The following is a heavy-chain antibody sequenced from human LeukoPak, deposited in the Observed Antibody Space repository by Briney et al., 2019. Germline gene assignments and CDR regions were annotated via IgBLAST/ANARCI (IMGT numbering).Heavy chain of an antibody. CDR3: ATSVAGKYYYYYYMDV. J-gene: IGHJ6*03. V-gene: IGHV4-4*07. Sequence: KPSETLSLTCTVSGGSISSYYWSWIRQPAGKGLEWIGRTYTSGSTNYNPSLKSRVTMSVDTSKNQFSLKLSSVTAADTAVYYCATSVAGKYYYYYYMDVWGKGTTVTVSS. D-gene: IGHD6-19*01. CDR1: GGSISSYY. CDR2: TYTSGST.